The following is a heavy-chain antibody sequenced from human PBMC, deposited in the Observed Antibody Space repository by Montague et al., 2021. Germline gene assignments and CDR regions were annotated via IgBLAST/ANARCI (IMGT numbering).Heavy chain of an antibody. D-gene: IGHD6-13*01. CDR3: ARGRVAGSWETDSYHY. V-gene: IGHV4-34*01. J-gene: IGHJ4*02. CDR1: GGSFSGYY. Sequence: SETLSLTCAVYGGSFSGYYWSWIRQPPGKGLEWIGEINHSGSTNYNPSFKSRATISVDTSKNQFSLKLSSVTAADTAVYYCARGRVAGSWETDSYHYWGQGTLVTVSS. CDR2: INHSGST.